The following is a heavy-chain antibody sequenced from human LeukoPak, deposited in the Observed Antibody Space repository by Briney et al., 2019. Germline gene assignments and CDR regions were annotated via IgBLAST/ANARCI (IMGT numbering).Heavy chain of an antibody. D-gene: IGHD5-12*01. CDR3: ARPGYSGYDALDY. V-gene: IGHV5-51*01. J-gene: IGHJ4*02. CDR2: IYPGDSDT. CDR1: GYNFTSYW. Sequence: GESLKISCKGSGYNFTSYWIGWVRQMPGKGLEWMGIIYPGDSDTRVSPSFQGQVTISADKSISTAYLQWSSLKASDTAIYYCARPGYSGYDALDYWGQGTLVTVSS.